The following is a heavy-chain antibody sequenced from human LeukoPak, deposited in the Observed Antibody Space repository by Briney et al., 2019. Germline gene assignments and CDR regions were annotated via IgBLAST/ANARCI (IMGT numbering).Heavy chain of an antibody. Sequence: SETLSLTCTVSGYSISSGLHWAWIRQPPGKGLEWVASIYHSGSAYYNPSLKSRVTISMDTSKNQFSLILISVTAADTARYYCARDSGTTGEVKFDPWGQGILVTVSS. D-gene: IGHD3-10*01. CDR3: ARDSGTTGEVKFDP. J-gene: IGHJ5*02. CDR1: GYSISSGLH. V-gene: IGHV4-38-2*02. CDR2: IYHSGSA.